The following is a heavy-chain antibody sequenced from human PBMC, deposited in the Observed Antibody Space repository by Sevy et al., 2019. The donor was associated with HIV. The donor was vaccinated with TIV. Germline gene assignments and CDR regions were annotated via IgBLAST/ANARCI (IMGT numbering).Heavy chain of an antibody. CDR1: GGSINIYS. Sequence: SETLSLTCTVSGGSINIYSWYWIRQPPGRGLEWIGYIYYIGSTNYNPSLKSRVTISVDTSKNQFSLKLSSVTAADTAVYYCASEKGTVTTLSAFDIWGQWTMVTVSS. V-gene: IGHV4-59*01. D-gene: IGHD4-17*01. J-gene: IGHJ3*02. CDR2: IYYIGST. CDR3: ASEKGTVTTLSAFDI.